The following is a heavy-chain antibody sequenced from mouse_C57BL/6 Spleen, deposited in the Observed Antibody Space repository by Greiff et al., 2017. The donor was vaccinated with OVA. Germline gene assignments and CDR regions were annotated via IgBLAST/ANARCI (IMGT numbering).Heavy chain of an antibody. V-gene: IGHV1-69*01. D-gene: IGHD1-1*01. J-gene: IGHJ1*03. CDR2: IDPSDSYP. CDR1: GYTFTSYW. CDR3: ARRNYGSSYPWYFDV. Sequence: QVQLQQPGAELVLPGASVKLSCKASGYTFTSYWMHWVKQRPGQGLEWIGEIDPSDSYPNYNQKFKGKSTLTVDKSSSTAYMQLSSLTSEDSAVYYCARRNYGSSYPWYFDVWGTGTTVTVSS.